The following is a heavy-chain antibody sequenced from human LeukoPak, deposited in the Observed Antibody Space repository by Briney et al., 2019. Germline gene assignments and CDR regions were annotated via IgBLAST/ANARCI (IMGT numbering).Heavy chain of an antibody. CDR1: VYTFTGYY. CDR2: INPNSGDT. J-gene: IGHJ5*02. CDR3: AGNFYDSSGYQWKRFVP. V-gene: IGHV1-2*02. Sequence: TSLKVSSKASVYTFTGYYMHWVRQAPSQRLEWMGWINPNSGDTKYTQKFQGRVTIPSDTTIRTAYMELSRLRSHVTAGSYCAGNFYDSSGYQWKRFVPWGQGTLVTVSS. D-gene: IGHD3-22*01.